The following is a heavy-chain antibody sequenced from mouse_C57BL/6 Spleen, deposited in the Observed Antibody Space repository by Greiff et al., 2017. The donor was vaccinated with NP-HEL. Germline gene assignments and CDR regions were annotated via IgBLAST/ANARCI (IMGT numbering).Heavy chain of an antibody. D-gene: IGHD2-4*01. J-gene: IGHJ2*01. CDR1: GYTFTSYW. CDR3: ARNPHYDRGYYFDY. V-gene: IGHV1-52*01. Sequence: QVQLQQPGAELVRPGSSVKLSCKASGYTFTSYWMHWVKQRPIQGLEWIGNIAPSDSETPYNQKFKDKATLTVDKYSSTAYMQLSSLTSEDSAVYYCARNPHYDRGYYFDYGGQGTTLTVSS. CDR2: IAPSDSET.